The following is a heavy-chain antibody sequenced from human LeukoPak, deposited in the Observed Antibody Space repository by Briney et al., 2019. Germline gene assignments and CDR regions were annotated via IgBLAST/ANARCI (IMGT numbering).Heavy chain of an antibody. CDR3: ASERGYSYGRFDY. CDR1: GFTVSSNY. D-gene: IGHD5-18*01. CDR2: IYSGGST. J-gene: IGHJ4*02. Sequence: GGSLRLSCAASGFTVSSNYMSWVRQAPGKGLEWVSVIYSGGSTYYADSVKGRFTISRDNSKNTLYLQMNSLRAEDTAVYYCASERGYSYGRFDYWGQGTLVTVSS. V-gene: IGHV3-66*01.